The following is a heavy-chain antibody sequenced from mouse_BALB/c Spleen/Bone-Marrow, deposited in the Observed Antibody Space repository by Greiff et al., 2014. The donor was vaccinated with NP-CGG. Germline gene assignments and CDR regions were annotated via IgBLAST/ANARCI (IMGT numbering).Heavy chain of an antibody. J-gene: IGHJ1*01. Sequence: QVQLQQPGAELVKPGASVKLSCKASGYTFTSYWMHWVKQRPGQGLEWIGEIDPSDSYTNYNQKFKGKATLTVDKSSSTAYMQLSSLTSEDSAVHYCARSRGYYDYWYFDVWGAGTTVTVSS. CDR2: IDPSDSYT. V-gene: IGHV1-69*02. CDR3: ARSRGYYDYWYFDV. CDR1: GYTFTSYW. D-gene: IGHD2-4*01.